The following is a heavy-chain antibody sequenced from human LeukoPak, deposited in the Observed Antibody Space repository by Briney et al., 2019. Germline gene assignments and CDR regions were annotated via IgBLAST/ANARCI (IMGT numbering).Heavy chain of an antibody. CDR1: GYTFIGYY. V-gene: IGHV1-2*02. CDR2: INPHNGDT. Sequence: GASVKVSCTASGYTFIGYYLHWVRQAPGQGLEWMGWINPHNGDTNYAQKFQGRVTMTRDTSITTAYMELSRLKSDDTAVYYCATVRDIVVGGGPYYFDYWGQGALVTVSS. CDR3: ATVRDIVVGGGPYYFDY. J-gene: IGHJ4*02. D-gene: IGHD2-15*01.